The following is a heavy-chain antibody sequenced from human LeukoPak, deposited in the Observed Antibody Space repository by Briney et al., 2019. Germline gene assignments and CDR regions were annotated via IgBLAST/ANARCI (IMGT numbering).Heavy chain of an antibody. J-gene: IGHJ6*03. D-gene: IGHD3-22*01. CDR2: ISSSSSTI. CDR1: GFTFSSYS. V-gene: IGHV3-48*04. Sequence: PGGSLRLSCAASGFTFSSYSMNWVRQAPGKGLEWVSYISSSSSTIYYADSVKGRFTISRDNAKNSLYLQMNSLRAEDTAVYYCAREYHYYDSYMDVWGKGTTVTVSS. CDR3: AREYHYYDSYMDV.